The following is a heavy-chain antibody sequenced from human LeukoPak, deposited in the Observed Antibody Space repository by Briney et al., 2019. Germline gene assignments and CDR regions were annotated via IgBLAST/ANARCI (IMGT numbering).Heavy chain of an antibody. D-gene: IGHD2-15*01. V-gene: IGHV3-23*01. CDR2: ISGSGGST. CDR1: GFTFSRYV. J-gene: IGHJ4*02. CDR3: AKLIGYCSGGSCHPGILDY. Sequence: GGSLRLSCAASGFTFSRYVMSWVRQAPGKALEWVSAISGSGGSTYYADSVKGRFTISRDNSKNTLYLQMNSLRAEDTAVYYCAKLIGYCSGGSCHPGILDYWGQGTLVTVSS.